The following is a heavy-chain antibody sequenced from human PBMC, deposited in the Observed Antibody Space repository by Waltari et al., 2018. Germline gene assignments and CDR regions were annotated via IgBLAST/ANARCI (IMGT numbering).Heavy chain of an antibody. CDR1: GFTFSNYW. D-gene: IGHD2-2*01. Sequence: VQLVESGGGLVQPGGSLRLSCAASGFTFSNYWMSWVRQAPGKGLEWIGSIYYSGSTYYNPSLKSRVTISVDTSKNQFSLRVSSVTAADTAVFYCARMVRGYCSSTSCHTDHWGQGTLVTVSS. CDR3: ARMVRGYCSSTSCHTDH. CDR2: IYYSGST. V-gene: IGHV4-4*02. J-gene: IGHJ4*02.